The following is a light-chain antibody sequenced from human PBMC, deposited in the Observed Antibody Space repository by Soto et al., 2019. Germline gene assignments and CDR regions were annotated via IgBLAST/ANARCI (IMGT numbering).Light chain of an antibody. CDR2: DAS. J-gene: IGKJ1*01. CDR1: QSVNSY. CDR3: QQRSNWPPWT. Sequence: EIVLTQSPATLSLSPGERATLSCRASQSVNSYLAWYQQKPGRAPRLLIYDASNRATGIPARFSGSGSGTDFTLTISSLEPEDFAVYYCQQRSNWPPWTFGQGTKVEVK. V-gene: IGKV3-11*01.